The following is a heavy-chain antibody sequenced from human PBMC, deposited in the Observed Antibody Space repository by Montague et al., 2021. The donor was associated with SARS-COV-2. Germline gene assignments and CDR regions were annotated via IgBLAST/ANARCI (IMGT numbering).Heavy chain of an antibody. D-gene: IGHD3-16*01. V-gene: IGHV4-38-2*02. J-gene: IGHJ3*02. CDR2: IYHSGTT. Sequence: SETLSLTCTVSGVSIGSGDYWCWIRQPPGKGLEWIRSIYHSGTTYYNPXXQSRLTMSIDTSTNQFSLRLTSVTAADTTVFFCVREKAGGVRNVFDIWGQGTTVTVSS. CDR1: GVSIGSGDY. CDR3: VREKAGGVRNVFDI.